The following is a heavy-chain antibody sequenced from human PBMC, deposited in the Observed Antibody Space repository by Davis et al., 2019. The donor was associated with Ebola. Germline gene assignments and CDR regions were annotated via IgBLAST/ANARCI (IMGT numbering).Heavy chain of an antibody. CDR3: AREGSGPDY. J-gene: IGHJ4*02. V-gene: IGHV4-4*02. CDR1: GASISSPNW. D-gene: IGHD2-15*01. Sequence: SETLSLTCAVSGASISSPNWWTWVRQPPGKGLEWIGEISHSGNTNYNPSVESRVSISVDTSKNHFSLKLSSVTAADTAVYYCAREGSGPDYWGQGTLVTVSS. CDR2: ISHSGNT.